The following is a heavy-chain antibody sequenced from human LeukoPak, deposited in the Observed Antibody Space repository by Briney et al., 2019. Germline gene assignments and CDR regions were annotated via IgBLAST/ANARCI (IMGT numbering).Heavy chain of an antibody. CDR3: ARVPDYYGSGSYYRAPYYFDY. CDR1: GGTFSSYA. Sequence: SVKVSCKASGGTFSSYAISWVRQAPGQGLEWMGGIIPIFGTANYAQKFQGRVTITADKSTSTAYMELSSLRSEDTAVYYCARVPDYYGSGSYYRAPYYFDYWGQGTLVTVSS. J-gene: IGHJ4*02. CDR2: IIPIFGTA. D-gene: IGHD3-10*01. V-gene: IGHV1-69*06.